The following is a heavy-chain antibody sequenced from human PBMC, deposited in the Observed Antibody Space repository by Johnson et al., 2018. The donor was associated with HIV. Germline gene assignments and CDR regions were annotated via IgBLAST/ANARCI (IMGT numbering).Heavy chain of an antibody. V-gene: IGHV3-20*04. D-gene: IGHD3-22*01. J-gene: IGHJ3*02. CDR1: GFSFNDYG. CDR2: INWNGGSA. CDR3: ARDADDYYDSSGDAFDI. Sequence: EVQLVESGGGVVRPGGSLRLSCAGSGFSFNDYGMSWVRQAPGRGLEWVSGINWNGGSADYAESVKGRFTISRDNSKNTLYLQMNSLRAEDTAVYYCARDADDYYDSSGDAFDIWGQGTMVTVSS.